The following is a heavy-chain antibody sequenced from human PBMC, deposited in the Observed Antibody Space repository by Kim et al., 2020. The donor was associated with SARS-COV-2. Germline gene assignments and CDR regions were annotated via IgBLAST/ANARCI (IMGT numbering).Heavy chain of an antibody. Sequence: GGSLRLSCAASGFRFDDYAVHWVRQAPGMGLEWVSLITGDGGFTKYADSVRGRFTTSRDNSKNSLYLQMNSLRSEDTALYYCVKDRKSGYSSGWYWFSRLRTGSWGQGTLVTVPS. CDR3: VKDRKSGYSSGWYWFSRLRTGS. CDR1: GFRFDDYA. D-gene: IGHD6-19*01. V-gene: IGHV3-43*02. J-gene: IGHJ5*02. CDR2: ITGDGGFT.